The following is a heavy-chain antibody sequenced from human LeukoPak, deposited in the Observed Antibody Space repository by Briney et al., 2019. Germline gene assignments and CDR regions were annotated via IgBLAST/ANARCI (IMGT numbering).Heavy chain of an antibody. CDR1: GGTFSSYA. Sequence: SVKVSCKASGGTFSSYAISWVRQAPGQGLEWMGGIIPIFGTANYAQKFQGRVTIAADESTSTAYVELSSLRSEDTAVYCCARDRGENWFDPWGQGTLVTVSS. J-gene: IGHJ5*02. CDR2: IIPIFGTA. V-gene: IGHV1-69*01. CDR3: ARDRGENWFDP. D-gene: IGHD3-10*01.